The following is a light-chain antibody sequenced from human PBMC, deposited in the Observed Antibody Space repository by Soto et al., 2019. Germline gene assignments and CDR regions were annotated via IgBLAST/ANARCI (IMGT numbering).Light chain of an antibody. CDR2: GAS. CDR3: QHYDSYSAA. J-gene: IGKJ1*01. CDR1: RNINTW. Sequence: NQINQSPSTLSASVGDRVTITCRARRNINTWVAWYQQKPGKAPKLLIYGASSLESGVPARVSGSGSGTEFTLTISSLQPDDFAPYHCQHYDSYSAAFGQGTNVDFK. V-gene: IGKV1-5*01.